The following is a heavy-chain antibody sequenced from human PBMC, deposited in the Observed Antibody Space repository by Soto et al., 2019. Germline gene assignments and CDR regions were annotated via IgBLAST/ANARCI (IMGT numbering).Heavy chain of an antibody. J-gene: IGHJ5*02. CDR1: GGTFSSYA. V-gene: IGHV1-69*13. Sequence: SVKVSCKASGGTFSSYAISWVRQAPGQGLEWMGGIIPIFGTANYAQKFQGRVTITADESTSTAYMELSSLRSEDTAVYYCARVRVEGLERRGWFDPWGQGTLVTVSS. CDR2: IIPIFGTA. D-gene: IGHD1-1*01. CDR3: ARVRVEGLERRGWFDP.